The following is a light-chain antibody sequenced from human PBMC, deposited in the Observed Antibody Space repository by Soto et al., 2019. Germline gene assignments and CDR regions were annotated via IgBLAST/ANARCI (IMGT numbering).Light chain of an antibody. V-gene: IGLV1-44*01. CDR3: AAWDDSLNGVV. CDR2: SNN. J-gene: IGLJ2*01. CDR1: SSNIGSNT. Sequence: QSVLTQPPSASGTPGQRVTISCSGSSSNIGSNTVNWHQQLPGTAPKLLIYSNNQRPSGVPDRFSGSQYGTSASLAISGLQSEDEADYYCAAWDDSLNGVVFGGGTKLTVL.